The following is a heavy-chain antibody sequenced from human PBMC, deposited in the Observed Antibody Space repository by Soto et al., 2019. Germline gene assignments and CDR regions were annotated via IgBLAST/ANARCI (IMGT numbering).Heavy chain of an antibody. J-gene: IGHJ4*02. D-gene: IGHD5-18*01. CDR3: ARDFYGGYTYGPGDY. V-gene: IGHV3-7*01. CDR1: GFMFSAYW. Sequence: GTLRLSCAASGFMFSAYWMSWVRQAPGKGLEWVANIHGDGGKIYYVDSVKGRFTISRDNAKRSLYLQMNSLRAEDTAVYYCARDFYGGYTYGPGDYWGQGALVTVSS. CDR2: IHGDGGKI.